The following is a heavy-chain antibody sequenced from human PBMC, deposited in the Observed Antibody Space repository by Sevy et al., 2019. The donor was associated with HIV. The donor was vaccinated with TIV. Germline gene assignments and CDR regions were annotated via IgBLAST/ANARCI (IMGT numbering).Heavy chain of an antibody. CDR1: GFTFVTYG. CDR3: VRDSFPGGARGNLHNYFDP. CDR2: ISYDGTNK. V-gene: IGHV3-30*03. D-gene: IGHD3-10*01. J-gene: IGHJ5*02. Sequence: GGSLRLSCAASGFTFVTYGMHWVRQAPGKGLEWVAAISYDGTNKFYTDSVQGRFTISRGDAESTLHLQMDSLRPDDAAIYYCVRDSFPGGARGNLHNYFDPWGQGTLVTVSS.